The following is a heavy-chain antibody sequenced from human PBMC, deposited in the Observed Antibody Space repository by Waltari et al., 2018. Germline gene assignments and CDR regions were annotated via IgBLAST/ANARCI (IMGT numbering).Heavy chain of an antibody. J-gene: IGHJ4*02. Sequence: QLQLQESGSGLVKPSQTLSLTCAVSGASISSGGYSWNWIRQPPGKGLEWLGLMFPSGANYRSPFLRSRVSISVDKSKNQISLILNSVTAADTAVYYCARGDVAHFDFWGPGTLVTVSS. V-gene: IGHV4-30-2*01. CDR2: MFPSGAN. CDR3: ARGDVAHFDF. D-gene: IGHD2-21*01. CDR1: GASISSGGYS.